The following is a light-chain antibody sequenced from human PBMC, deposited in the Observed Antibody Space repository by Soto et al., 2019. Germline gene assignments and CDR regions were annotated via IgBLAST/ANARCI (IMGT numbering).Light chain of an antibody. J-gene: IGKJ1*01. CDR2: KAS. CDR1: ASISNW. CDR3: QQYDTYST. Sequence: DIQMTQSPSTLSASAGDRAIITCRASASISNWLAWYQQKPGKAPNLLIYKASSLKSGVPLRFSGSGSGTEFTLTINSLQPDDFATYYCQQYDTYSTFGQGTKVEFK. V-gene: IGKV1-5*03.